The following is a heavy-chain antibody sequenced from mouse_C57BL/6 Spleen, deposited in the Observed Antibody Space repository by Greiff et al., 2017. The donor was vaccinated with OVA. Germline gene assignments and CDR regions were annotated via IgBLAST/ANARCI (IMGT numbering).Heavy chain of an antibody. CDR2: ISDGGSYT. V-gene: IGHV5-4*01. Sequence: EVMLVESGGGLVKPGGSLKLSCAASGFTFSSYAMSWVRQTPEKRLEWVATISDGGSYTYYPDNVKGRFTISRDNAKNNLYLQMSHLKSEDTAMYYCARDMDYHGRRGYFDVWGTGTTVTVSS. D-gene: IGHD1-1*02. CDR1: GFTFSSYA. CDR3: ARDMDYHGRRGYFDV. J-gene: IGHJ1*03.